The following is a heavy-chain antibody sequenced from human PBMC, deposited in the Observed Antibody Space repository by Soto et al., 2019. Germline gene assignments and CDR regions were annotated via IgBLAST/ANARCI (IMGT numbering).Heavy chain of an antibody. V-gene: IGHV3-23*01. Sequence: GGSLRLSCVASGFTFSSFAMGWVRQSPGTELEWVAGVDGSGYDTSFGASVKGRFTISRDNSENTLFLHMTNLRAEDTARYYCAKEIMAAAYATTSAFELWGPGTMVTVAS. J-gene: IGHJ4*02. CDR2: VDGSGYDT. CDR1: GFTFSSFA. CDR3: AKEIMAAAYATTSAFEL. D-gene: IGHD5-12*01.